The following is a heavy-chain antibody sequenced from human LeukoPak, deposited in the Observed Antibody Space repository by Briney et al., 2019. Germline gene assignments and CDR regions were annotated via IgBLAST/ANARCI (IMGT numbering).Heavy chain of an antibody. J-gene: IGHJ6*04. CDR2: IKQDGSEK. V-gene: IGHV3-7*03. D-gene: IGHD6-13*01. CDR1: GFTFSSYW. CDR3: ARDRGIAAAGWYYYYGMDV. Sequence: AGGSLRLSCAASGFTFSSYWMSWVRQAPGKGLEWVANIKQDGSEKYYVDSVKGRFTISRDNAKNSLYLQMNSLRAEDTAVYYCARDRGIAAAGWYYYYGMDVWGKGTTVTVSS.